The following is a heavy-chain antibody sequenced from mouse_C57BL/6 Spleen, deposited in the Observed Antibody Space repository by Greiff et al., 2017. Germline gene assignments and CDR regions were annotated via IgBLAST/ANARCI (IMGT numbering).Heavy chain of an antibody. V-gene: IGHV1-69*01. Sequence: QVQLQQPGAELVMPGASVKLSCKASGYTFTSYWMHWVKQRPGQGLEWIGEIDPSDSYTNYNQKFKGKSTLTVDKSSSTAYMQLSSLTSEDSAVCYCASVGSDAWFAYWGQGTLVTVSA. CDR1: GYTFTSYW. J-gene: IGHJ3*01. CDR3: ASVGSDAWFAY. CDR2: IDPSDSYT. D-gene: IGHD2-14*01.